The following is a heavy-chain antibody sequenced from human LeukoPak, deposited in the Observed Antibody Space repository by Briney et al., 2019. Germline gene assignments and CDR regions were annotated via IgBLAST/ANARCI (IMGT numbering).Heavy chain of an antibody. CDR2: IKSKTDGGTT. V-gene: IGHV3-15*01. CDR1: GSSISSYY. Sequence: ETLSLTCTVSGSSISSYYWSWVRQAPGKGLEWVGRIKSKTDGGTTDYAAPVKGRFTISRDDSKNTLYLQMNSLKTEDTAVYYCTTVFGDGYNYLAFDIWGQGTMVTVSS. D-gene: IGHD5-24*01. CDR3: TTVFGDGYNYLAFDI. J-gene: IGHJ3*02.